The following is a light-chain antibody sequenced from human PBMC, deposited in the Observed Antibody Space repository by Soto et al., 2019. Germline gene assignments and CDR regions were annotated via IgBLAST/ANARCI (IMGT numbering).Light chain of an antibody. J-gene: IGLJ3*02. CDR1: SGSIGSSY. CDR2: EDN. CDR3: PSYDTSNPLV. Sequence: NFMLTQPHSVSESPGKTVTISCTRSSGSIGSSYVQWYQQRPGSSPTTVIFEDNQRPTGVPVRFSGSIDSSSNSASLVISGLRTEDEADYYCPSYDTSNPLVFGGGTKVTVL. V-gene: IGLV6-57*01.